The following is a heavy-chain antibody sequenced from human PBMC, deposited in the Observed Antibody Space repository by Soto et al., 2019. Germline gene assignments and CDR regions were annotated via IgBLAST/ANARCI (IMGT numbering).Heavy chain of an antibody. CDR1: GDSISSGGYS. V-gene: IGHV4-30-2*01. CDR2: IYHSGST. D-gene: IGHD1-26*01. CDR3: ARAGVVGATALDY. J-gene: IGHJ4*02. Sequence: QLQLQESGSGLVKPSQTLSLTCAVSGDSISSGGYSWSWIGQPPGKGLEWIRYIYHSGSTYYNPSPKNRATISVDRHKNQFTLELSSVSAADTAVYYCARAGVVGATALDYWGQGTLVTVSS.